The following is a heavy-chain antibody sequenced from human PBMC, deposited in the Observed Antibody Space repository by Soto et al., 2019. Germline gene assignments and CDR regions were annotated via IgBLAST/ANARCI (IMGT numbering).Heavy chain of an antibody. Sequence: QVQLVQSGAEVKKPGASVKVSCKASGYTFTSYAMHWVRQAPGQRLEWMGWINAGNGNTKYSQKFQGRVTITRDTSASTAYMELSSLRSEDTAVYYCARFGLGSGYTPDFDYWGQGTLVTVSS. D-gene: IGHD3-22*01. CDR2: INAGNGNT. CDR3: ARFGLGSGYTPDFDY. J-gene: IGHJ4*02. CDR1: GYTFTSYA. V-gene: IGHV1-3*01.